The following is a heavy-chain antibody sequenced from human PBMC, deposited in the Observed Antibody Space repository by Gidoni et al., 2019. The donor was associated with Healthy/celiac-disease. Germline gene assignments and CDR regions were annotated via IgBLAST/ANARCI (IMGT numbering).Heavy chain of an antibody. CDR2: IYWDDDK. D-gene: IGHD3-16*02. J-gene: IGHJ3*02. CDR3: AHARQDYDYVWGSYRNRAFDI. CDR1: GFSLSTSGVG. Sequence: QITLKESGPTLVKPTKTLTLTCTFSGFSLSTSGVGVGWIRQPPGKALEWLALIYWDDDKRYSPSLKSRLTITKDTSKNQVVLTMTNMDPVDTATYYCAHARQDYDYVWGSYRNRAFDIWGQGTMVTVSS. V-gene: IGHV2-5*02.